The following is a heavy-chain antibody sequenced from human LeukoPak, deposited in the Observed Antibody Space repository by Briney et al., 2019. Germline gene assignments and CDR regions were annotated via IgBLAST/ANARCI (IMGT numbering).Heavy chain of an antibody. CDR3: AREYSGTTHRPRLDY. CDR2: ISSSSSYI. J-gene: IGHJ4*02. Sequence: PGGSLRLSCAASGFTFSDYYMSWIRQAPGKGLEWVSSISSSSSYIYYADSVKGRFTISRDNAKNSLYLQMNSLRAEDTAVYYCAREYSGTTHRPRLDYWGQGTLVTVSS. D-gene: IGHD6-13*01. V-gene: IGHV3-11*06. CDR1: GFTFSDYY.